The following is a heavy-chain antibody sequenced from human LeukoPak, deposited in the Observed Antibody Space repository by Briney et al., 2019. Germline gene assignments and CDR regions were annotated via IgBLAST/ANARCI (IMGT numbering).Heavy chain of an antibody. Sequence: SETLSLTCTVSGGSISSGDSYWSWIRQPPGKGLEWIGYIFYSGGTYYNPSLKSRVTISLDTSENQFSLKLSSVTAADTAVYYCARLIGSGSYRNFDYWGQGTLVTVSS. CDR1: GGSISSGDSY. CDR3: ARLIGSGSYRNFDY. D-gene: IGHD1-26*01. V-gene: IGHV4-30-4*08. J-gene: IGHJ4*02. CDR2: IFYSGGT.